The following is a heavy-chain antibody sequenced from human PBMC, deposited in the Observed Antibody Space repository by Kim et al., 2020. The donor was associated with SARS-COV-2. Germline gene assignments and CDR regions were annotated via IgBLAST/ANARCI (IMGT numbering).Heavy chain of an antibody. CDR1: GGSFSGYY. V-gene: IGHV4-34*01. J-gene: IGHJ4*02. CDR2: INHSGST. Sequence: SETLSLTCAVYGGSFSGYYWSWIRQPPGKGLEWIGEINHSGSTNYNPSLKSRVTISVDTSKNQFSLKLSSVTAADTAVYYCARGSTMVRGVPVWGQGTLVTVSS. CDR3: ARGSTMVRGVPV. D-gene: IGHD3-10*01.